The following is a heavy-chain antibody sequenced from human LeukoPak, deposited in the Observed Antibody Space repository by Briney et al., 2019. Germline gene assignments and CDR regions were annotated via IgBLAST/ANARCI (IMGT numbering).Heavy chain of an antibody. D-gene: IGHD3-10*01. Sequence: GGSLRLSCAASGFIFSSYGMHWVRQAPGKGLEWVAVLSSDGSNKYYTDSVKGRFTISRDNSKNTLYLQMNSLRAEDTAVYYCARELLTLDYWGQGTLVTVSS. CDR2: LSSDGSNK. CDR1: GFIFSSYG. V-gene: IGHV3-30*03. J-gene: IGHJ4*02. CDR3: ARELLTLDY.